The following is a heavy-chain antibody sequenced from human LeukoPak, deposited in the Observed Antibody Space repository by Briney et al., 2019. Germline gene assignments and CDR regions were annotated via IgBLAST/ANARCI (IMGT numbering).Heavy chain of an antibody. CDR3: ARARSGPARDYFDS. J-gene: IGHJ4*02. D-gene: IGHD6-6*01. CDR2: IYYSGST. Sequence: KPSETLSLTCTVSGGSISSYYWSWIRQPPGKGLEWIGYIYYSGSTNYNPSLKSRVTISVDTSKNQFSLKLSSVTAADTAVYFCARARSGPARDYFDSWGQGILVTVSS. V-gene: IGHV4-59*01. CDR1: GGSISSYY.